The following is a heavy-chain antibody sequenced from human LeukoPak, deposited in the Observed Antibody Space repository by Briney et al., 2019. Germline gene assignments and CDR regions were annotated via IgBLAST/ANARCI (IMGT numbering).Heavy chain of an antibody. Sequence: GGSLRLSCAASGFTFSSYSMNWVRQAPGKGLEWVSYISSSSSTIYYADSVKGRFTISRDNAKNTLYLQMNSVRAEDTAVYYCARGNIAAAGIHYWGQGTLVIVSS. V-gene: IGHV3-48*04. D-gene: IGHD6-13*01. CDR2: ISSSSSTI. J-gene: IGHJ4*02. CDR1: GFTFSSYS. CDR3: ARGNIAAAGIHY.